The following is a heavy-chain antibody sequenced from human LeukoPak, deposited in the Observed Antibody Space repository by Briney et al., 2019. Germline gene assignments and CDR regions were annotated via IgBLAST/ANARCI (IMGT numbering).Heavy chain of an antibody. J-gene: IGHJ4*02. CDR3: AKDSYDFVWGTIDY. Sequence: PGGSLRLSCAASGFTFSSYAMNWVRQAPGKGLEWVSGISGSGGSTYYADSVKGRFTISRDNSKNTLYLQMNSLRAEDTAVFYCAKDSYDFVWGTIDYWGQGTLVTVSS. CDR2: ISGSGGST. V-gene: IGHV3-23*01. CDR1: GFTFSSYA. D-gene: IGHD3-16*01.